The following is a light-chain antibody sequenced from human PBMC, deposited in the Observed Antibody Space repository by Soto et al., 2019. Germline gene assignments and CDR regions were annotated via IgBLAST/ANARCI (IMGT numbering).Light chain of an antibody. CDR2: AAS. V-gene: IGKV3-15*01. CDR3: QQYNSWPPLT. CDR1: QSVSSN. J-gene: IGKJ4*01. Sequence: EIVMTQSPATLSVSPGERATLSCRASQSVSSNLAWHQQKPGQAPRLLIYAASTRATGIPARFSGSGSGTEFTLTISSLQSEDFAVYYCQQYNSWPPLTFGGGTKVEIK.